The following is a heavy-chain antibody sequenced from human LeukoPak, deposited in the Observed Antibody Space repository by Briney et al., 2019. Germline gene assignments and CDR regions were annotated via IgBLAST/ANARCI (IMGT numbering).Heavy chain of an antibody. CDR1: VFTASSNY. V-gene: IGHV3-23*01. J-gene: IGHJ3*02. Sequence: GGSLRLSCAAPVFTASSNYMCWVRHALGKGLERVSDISAGADVIFYADPVKGRFTISRNNSKNTLYLQMNSLRAEDSAEYYCAKSLLTTATGTGRAFDIWGQGTMVTVSA. CDR2: ISAGADVI. D-gene: IGHD1-1*01. CDR3: AKSLLTTATGTGRAFDI.